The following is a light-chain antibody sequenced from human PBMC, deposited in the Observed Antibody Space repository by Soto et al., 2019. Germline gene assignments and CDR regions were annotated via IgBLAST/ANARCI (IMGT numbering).Light chain of an antibody. CDR3: LLYFGGAQLV. CDR1: TGAVTTGNC. CDR2: TTD. Sequence: QTVVTQEPSLTVSPGGTVTLTCASSTGAVTTGNCASWFQQKPGQAPRTLIYTTDNRHSWTPARFSGSLLGGKAALTLSSVQPEDEADYYCLLYFGGAQLVFGGGTKLTVL. V-gene: IGLV7-43*01. J-gene: IGLJ3*02.